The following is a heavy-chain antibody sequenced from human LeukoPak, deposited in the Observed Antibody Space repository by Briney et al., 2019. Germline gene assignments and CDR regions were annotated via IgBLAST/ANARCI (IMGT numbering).Heavy chain of an antibody. CDR1: GGSISGYY. Sequence: PSETLSLTCTVSGGSISGYYWSWIRQPPGKGLEWIGYIYYGGSTNYNPSLKSRVTISVDTSKNQFSLKLSSVTAADTAVYYCATAGIRYGMDVWGQGTTVTVSS. D-gene: IGHD1-14*01. CDR3: ATAGIRYGMDV. V-gene: IGHV4-59*08. J-gene: IGHJ6*02. CDR2: IYYGGST.